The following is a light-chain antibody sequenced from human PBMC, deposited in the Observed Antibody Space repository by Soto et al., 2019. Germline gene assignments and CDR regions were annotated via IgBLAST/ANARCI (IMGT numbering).Light chain of an antibody. J-gene: IGKJ5*01. Sequence: EILLTQSPGTLSLSPGERATLSCRASQSVSSSYLAWYQQKPGQAPRLLIYGASSRATGIPDRFSGGGSGTDFTLTISRLEPEDFAVYYCHQYGTSPPVTFGQGTRLEIK. V-gene: IGKV3-20*01. CDR2: GAS. CDR1: QSVSSSY. CDR3: HQYGTSPPVT.